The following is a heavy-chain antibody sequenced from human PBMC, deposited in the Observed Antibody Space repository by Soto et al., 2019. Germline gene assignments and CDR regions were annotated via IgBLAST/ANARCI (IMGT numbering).Heavy chain of an antibody. J-gene: IGHJ4*02. D-gene: IGHD3-3*01. CDR1: GFTFSDYW. CDR3: ARDDYCWWDY. V-gene: IGHV3-7*04. Sequence: EVHLVESGGGFVQPWGSLRLSCAASGFTFSDYWMSWVRQAPGKGLEWVANIKKDGRAVKGRFTISRDNAKNSLFLKMDSLRVEDTAVYYCARDDYCWWDYCGQGTMVTVSS. CDR2: IKKDGRA.